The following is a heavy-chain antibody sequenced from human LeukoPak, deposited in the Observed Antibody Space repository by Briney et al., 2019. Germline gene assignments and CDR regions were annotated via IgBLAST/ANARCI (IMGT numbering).Heavy chain of an antibody. Sequence: LAGGSLRLSCAASGFTFSSYGMHWVRQAPGKGLEWVAFIRYDGSNKYYADSVKGRFTISRDNSKNTLYLQMNSLRAEDTAVYYCARDGVGYCSSTTCQIDYWGQGTLVTFSS. CDR3: ARDGVGYCSSTTCQIDY. D-gene: IGHD2-2*01. J-gene: IGHJ4*02. CDR1: GFTFSSYG. V-gene: IGHV3-30*02. CDR2: IRYDGSNK.